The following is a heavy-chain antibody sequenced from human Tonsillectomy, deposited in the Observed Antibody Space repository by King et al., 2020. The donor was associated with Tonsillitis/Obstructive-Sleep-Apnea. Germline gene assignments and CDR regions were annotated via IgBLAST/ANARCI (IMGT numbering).Heavy chain of an antibody. V-gene: IGHV3-33*01. Sequence: VQLVESGGGVVQPGRSLRLSCAASGFTFSSYGMHWVRQAPGKGLEWVAVIWYDGSNKYYADSVKGRFTISRDNSKNTLYLQMNSLRAEDTAGYYCARDRSLRFLEWLSGYYFDYWGQGTLVTVSS. D-gene: IGHD3-3*01. CDR2: IWYDGSNK. CDR3: ARDRSLRFLEWLSGYYFDY. J-gene: IGHJ4*02. CDR1: GFTFSSYG.